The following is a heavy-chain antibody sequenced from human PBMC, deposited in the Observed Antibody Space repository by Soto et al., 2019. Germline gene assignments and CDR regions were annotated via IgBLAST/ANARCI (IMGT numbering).Heavy chain of an antibody. J-gene: IGHJ4*02. V-gene: IGHV1-69*13. CDR1: GGTFSSYA. Sequence: SVKVSCKASGGTFSSYAISWVRQAPGQVLEWMGGIIPIFGTANYAQKFQGRVTITADESTSTAYMELSSLRSEDTAVYYCARVPGFTVTTHFDYWGQGTLVAVSS. CDR2: IIPIFGTA. D-gene: IGHD4-4*01. CDR3: ARVPGFTVTTHFDY.